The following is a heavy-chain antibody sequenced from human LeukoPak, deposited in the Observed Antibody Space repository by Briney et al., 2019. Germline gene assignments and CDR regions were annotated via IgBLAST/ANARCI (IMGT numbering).Heavy chain of an antibody. Sequence: SVKVPCKASGGTFSSYAISWVRQAPGQGLEWMGRIIPILGIANYAQKFQGRVTITADKSTSTAYMELSSLRSEDTAVYYCARGAPSYYGDYAASDYWGQGTLVTVSS. D-gene: IGHD4-17*01. CDR3: ARGAPSYYGDYAASDY. CDR1: GGTFSSYA. V-gene: IGHV1-69*04. J-gene: IGHJ4*02. CDR2: IIPILGIA.